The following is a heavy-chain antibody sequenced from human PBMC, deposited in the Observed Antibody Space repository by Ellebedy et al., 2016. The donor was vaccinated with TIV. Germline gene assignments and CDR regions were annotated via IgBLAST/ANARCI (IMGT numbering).Heavy chain of an antibody. V-gene: IGHV3-33*01. CDR1: GFTFSKYG. Sequence: PGESLKISCAASGFTFSKYGMHWVRQAPGKGLEWVAVIWYDGTNTYYADSVRGRFTISRDNSKNTQYLQMNSLRAEDTAVYYCARDLGQNRGVDAFDIWGQGTMVSVSS. CDR2: IWYDGTNT. CDR3: ARDLGQNRGVDAFDI. J-gene: IGHJ3*02. D-gene: IGHD3-10*01.